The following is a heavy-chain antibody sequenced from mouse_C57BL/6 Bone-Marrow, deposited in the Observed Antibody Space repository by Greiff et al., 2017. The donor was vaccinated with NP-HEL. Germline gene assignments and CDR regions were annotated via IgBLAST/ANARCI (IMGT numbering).Heavy chain of an antibody. CDR2: IYPRSGNT. CDR3: ARRRITTVVATVDY. J-gene: IGHJ2*01. CDR1: GYTFTSYG. V-gene: IGHV1-81*01. D-gene: IGHD1-1*01. Sequence: QVQLQQSGAELARPGASVKLSCKASGYTFTSYGISWVKQRTGQGLEWIGEIYPRSGNTYYNEKFKGKATLTADKSASTAYMELRRLTSEDSAVYFCARRRITTVVATVDYWGQGTTLTVSS.